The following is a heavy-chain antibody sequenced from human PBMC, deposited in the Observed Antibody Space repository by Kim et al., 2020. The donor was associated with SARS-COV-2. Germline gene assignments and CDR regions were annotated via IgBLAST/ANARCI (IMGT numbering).Heavy chain of an antibody. D-gene: IGHD2-21*02. CDR2: IIPIFGTA. J-gene: IGHJ4*02. V-gene: IGHV1-69*13. CDR1: GGTFSSYA. CDR3: ARVGSGMAYCGGDCYLPFDY. Sequence: SVKVSCKASGGTFSSYAISWVRQAPGQGLEWMGGIIPIFGTANYAQKFQGRVTITADESTSTAYMELSSLRSEDTAVYYCARVGSGMAYCGGDCYLPFDYWGQGTLVTVSS.